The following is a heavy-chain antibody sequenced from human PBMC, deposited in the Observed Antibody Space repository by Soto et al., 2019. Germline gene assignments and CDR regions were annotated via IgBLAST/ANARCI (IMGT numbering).Heavy chain of an antibody. D-gene: IGHD6-13*01. V-gene: IGHV3-53*01. J-gene: IGHJ6*02. CDR1: GFTVSSDY. CDR3: ARDSTYSSSLLHYGMDV. CDR2: IYSGGST. Sequence: GGSLRFSCAASGFTVSSDYMSWVRQAPGKGLEWVSVIYSGGSTYYADSVKGRFTISRDNSKNTLYLQMNSLRAEDTAVYYCARDSTYSSSLLHYGMDVWGQGTTVTVSS.